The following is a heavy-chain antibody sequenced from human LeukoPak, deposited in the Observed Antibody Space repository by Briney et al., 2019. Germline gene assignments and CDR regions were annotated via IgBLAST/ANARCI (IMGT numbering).Heavy chain of an antibody. J-gene: IGHJ3*02. V-gene: IGHV4-4*02. D-gene: IGHD3-10*01. Sequence: KSSETLSLTCAVSGGSISSSNWWSWVRQPPGKGLEWIGEIYHSGSTNYNPSLKSRVTISVDKSKNQFSLKLSSVTAADTAVYYCARDRRGQRGGLSYGAFDIWGQGTMVTVSS. CDR2: IYHSGST. CDR1: GGSISSSNW. CDR3: ARDRRGQRGGLSYGAFDI.